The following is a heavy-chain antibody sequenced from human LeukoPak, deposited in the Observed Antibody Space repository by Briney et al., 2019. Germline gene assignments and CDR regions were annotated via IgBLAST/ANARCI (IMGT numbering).Heavy chain of an antibody. CDR3: VREVRFLEWLFFDY. Sequence: SQTLSLTCTVSGDSISSGDYYWSWIRQPPGKGLEWIGYIYYSGSTYYNPSLKSRVTISVDTSKNQFSLKLSSVTAADTAVYYCVREVRFLEWLFFDYWGQGTLVTVSS. V-gene: IGHV4-30-4*08. CDR2: IYYSGST. J-gene: IGHJ4*02. CDR1: GDSISSGDYY. D-gene: IGHD3-3*01.